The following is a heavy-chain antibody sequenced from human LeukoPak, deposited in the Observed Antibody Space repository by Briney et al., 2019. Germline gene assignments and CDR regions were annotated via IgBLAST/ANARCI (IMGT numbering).Heavy chain of an antibody. CDR3: ARDFEAWEIWYFDY. D-gene: IGHD6-13*01. V-gene: IGHV3-7*01. CDR1: GFTFSRYW. J-gene: IGHJ4*02. Sequence: PGGSLRLSCVASGFTFSRYWMSWVRQPPGKGLEWVANIKQDGSEKYYVDAVNGRFTISRDNAKNSLYLQMNSLRAEDTAVYYCARDFEAWEIWYFDYWGQGSLVTVSS. CDR2: IKQDGSEK.